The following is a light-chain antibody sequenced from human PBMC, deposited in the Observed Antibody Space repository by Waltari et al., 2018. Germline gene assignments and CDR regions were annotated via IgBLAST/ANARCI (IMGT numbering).Light chain of an antibody. V-gene: IGKV1-5*03. J-gene: IGKJ2*01. CDR2: KAS. Sequence: DIQMTQSPSTLSASVGDRVTITCRASQTISSWLAWYQQKPGKAPKVLIYKASNLESGVPSRFSGSGSGTEFTLTISSLQPDDFATYYCQQYNNYPYTFGQGTKLGI. CDR1: QTISSW. CDR3: QQYNNYPYT.